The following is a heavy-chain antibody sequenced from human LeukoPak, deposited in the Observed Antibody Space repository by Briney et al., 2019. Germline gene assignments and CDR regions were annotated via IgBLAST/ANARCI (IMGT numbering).Heavy chain of an antibody. J-gene: IGHJ6*02. CDR1: GGSFSGYY. D-gene: IGHD3-10*01. V-gene: IGHV4-34*01. CDR3: ASRTYYYGSGSYYGLMDV. Sequence: SETLSLTCAVYGGSFSGYYWSWIRQPPGKGLEWIGVINHSGSTNYNPSLKSRVTLSVDTSKNQFSLKLSSVTAADTAVYYCASRTYYYGSGSYYGLMDVWGQGTTVTVSS. CDR2: INHSGST.